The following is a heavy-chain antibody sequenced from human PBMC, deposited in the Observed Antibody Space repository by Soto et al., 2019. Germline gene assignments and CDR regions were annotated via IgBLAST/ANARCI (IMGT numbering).Heavy chain of an antibody. CDR3: AMVDVYVTPSPQDV. D-gene: IGHD3-16*01. CDR2: INTYNGNT. Sequence: QVQLVQSGAEVKNPGASVKVSCKASGYTFTRYGIGWARQAPGQGLEWMGWINTYNGNTNYGQNVQGRVTLTTDTSTSTAYMELRSLRSNATAIYYCAMVDVYVTPSPQDVWGQGTTVIVSS. CDR1: GYTFTRYG. V-gene: IGHV1-18*01. J-gene: IGHJ6*02.